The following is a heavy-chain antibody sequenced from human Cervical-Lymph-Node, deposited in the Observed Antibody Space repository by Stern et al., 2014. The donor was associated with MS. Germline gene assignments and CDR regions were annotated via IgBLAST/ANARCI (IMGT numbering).Heavy chain of an antibody. Sequence: VQMVQSGAEVKKPGESLKISCQGSAYTFTNFWIAWVRQVPGKGLEWRGSMHPRDSDIACSPSSQGHVTISVDKSISTAYLQWSSLKPSDTAMYYCARFHSNSGLDFWGQETLVTVSS. J-gene: IGHJ4*02. CDR2: MHPRDSDI. CDR1: AYTFTNFW. V-gene: IGHV5-51*03. D-gene: IGHD6-6*01. CDR3: ARFHSNSGLDF.